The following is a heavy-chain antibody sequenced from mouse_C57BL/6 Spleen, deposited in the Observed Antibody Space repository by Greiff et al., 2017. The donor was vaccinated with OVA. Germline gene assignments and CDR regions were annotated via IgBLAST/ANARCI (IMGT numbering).Heavy chain of an antibody. CDR3: ARSSTMITPYAMDY. CDR2: INYDGSST. V-gene: IGHV5-16*01. Sequence: EVKLVESDGGLVQPGSSMKLSCTASGFTFSDYYMAWVRQVPEKGLEWVANINYDGSSTYYLDSLKSRFIISRDNAKNILYLQMSSLKSEDTATYYGARSSTMITPYAMDYWGQGTSVTVSS. J-gene: IGHJ4*01. CDR1: GFTFSDYY. D-gene: IGHD2-4*01.